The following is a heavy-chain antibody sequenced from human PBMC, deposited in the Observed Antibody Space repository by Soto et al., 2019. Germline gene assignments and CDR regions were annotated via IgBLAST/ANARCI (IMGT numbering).Heavy chain of an antibody. J-gene: IGHJ4*02. CDR2: VYHTGRT. Sequence: SETLSLTCTVSGGSIYRSGYYWGWIRQPPGKGLEWIGYVYHTGRTSYNPSLKSRVSISMDTSKNQFSLNLDSVTAADTAVYFCARDFAYFDSWGQGTLVTVSS. CDR3: ARDFAYFDS. CDR1: GGSIYRSGYY. D-gene: IGHD3-3*01. V-gene: IGHV4-61*08.